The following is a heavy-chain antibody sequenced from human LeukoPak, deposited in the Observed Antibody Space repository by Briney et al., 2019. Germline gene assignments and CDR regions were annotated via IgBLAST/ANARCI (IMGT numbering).Heavy chain of an antibody. J-gene: IGHJ4*02. CDR1: RFSFNSYW. D-gene: IGHD5-24*01. V-gene: IGHV3-7*05. Sequence: GGSLRLSCAASRFSFNSYWMSWVRQAPGKGLEWVANIKQDGSETYYVDSVKGRFTVSRDNAKSSLYLQMDSLRAEDTAVYYCAAIQLWTRGGDYWGQGTLVTVSP. CDR2: IKQDGSET. CDR3: AAIQLWTRGGDY.